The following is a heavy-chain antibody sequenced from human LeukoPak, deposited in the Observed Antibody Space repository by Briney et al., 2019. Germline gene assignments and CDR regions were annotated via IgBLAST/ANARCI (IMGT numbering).Heavy chain of an antibody. D-gene: IGHD3-22*01. CDR3: PITDHEYYYVRSGYATDY. J-gene: IGHJ4*02. Sequence: GGSLRLLFAAFRITFSKYEMNWGRQAPGKGLEWVSYISSSGSTIYYADSVKGRFTISRDNAKNSLYLQMNSLRAEDTAVYYCPITDHEYYYVRSGYATDYWGQGTLVTVSS. V-gene: IGHV3-48*03. CDR1: RITFSKYE. CDR2: ISSSGSTI.